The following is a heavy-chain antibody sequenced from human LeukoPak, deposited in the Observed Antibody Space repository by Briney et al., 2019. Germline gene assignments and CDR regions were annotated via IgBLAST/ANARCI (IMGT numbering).Heavy chain of an antibody. CDR2: IYTSGST. D-gene: IGHD3-16*01. CDR1: GGSISSYY. V-gene: IGHV4-4*09. CDR3: ARQSFAPYYYMDV. Sequence: SETLSLTCTVSGGSISSYYWSWIRQPPGKGLEWIGYIYTSGSTNYNPSLKSRVTISVDTSKNQFSLKLSSVTAADTAVYYCARQSFAPYYYMDVWGKGTTVTVS. J-gene: IGHJ6*03.